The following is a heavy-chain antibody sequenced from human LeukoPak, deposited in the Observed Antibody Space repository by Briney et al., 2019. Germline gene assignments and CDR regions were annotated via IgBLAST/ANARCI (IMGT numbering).Heavy chain of an antibody. J-gene: IGHJ4*02. CDR1: GYTFSDFL. CDR3: AREVHRDGYNVMAFDY. Sequence: ASVKVSCKASGYTFSDFLIHWVRQAPGQGLEWMGLINPGADGTTSAQRFQDGVTMTRDTSTSTVHSDLISLKSEDTAVYYCAREVHRDGYNVMAFDYWGQGTLVTVSS. CDR2: INPGADGT. D-gene: IGHD5-24*01. V-gene: IGHV1-46*01.